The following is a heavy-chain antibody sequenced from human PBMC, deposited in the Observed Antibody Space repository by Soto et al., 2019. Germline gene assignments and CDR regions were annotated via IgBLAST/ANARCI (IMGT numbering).Heavy chain of an antibody. J-gene: IGHJ4*02. D-gene: IGHD6-13*01. CDR3: ARGLKGCSSSWYVD. V-gene: IGHV4-34*01. CDR2: VSHSGST. Sequence: QVQLQQWGAGLLKPSEPLSLTCAVYGGSFIGYCWSWIRQPPGKGLEWIGEVSHSGSTNYNPSLKSRCTISVDTSKIQCSLRLSSFTAAGTAVYYCARGLKGCSSSWYVDWGQGTLVSVSS. CDR1: GGSFIGYC.